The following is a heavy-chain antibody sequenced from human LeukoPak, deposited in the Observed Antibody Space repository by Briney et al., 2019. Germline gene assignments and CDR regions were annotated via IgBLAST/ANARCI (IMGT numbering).Heavy chain of an antibody. V-gene: IGHV4-39*01. CDR3: ARRVVGATFNWFDP. CDR2: IYYSGTT. D-gene: IGHD1-26*01. CDR1: GGSISRSSHY. J-gene: IGHJ5*02. Sequence: SETLSLTCTVSGGSISRSSHYWAWIRQPPGKGLEWIGSIYYSGTTYYNPSLKSRVTMSIDTSKNQFSLKVTSVTAADTAVYYCARRVVGATFNWFDPWGQGTLVTVSS.